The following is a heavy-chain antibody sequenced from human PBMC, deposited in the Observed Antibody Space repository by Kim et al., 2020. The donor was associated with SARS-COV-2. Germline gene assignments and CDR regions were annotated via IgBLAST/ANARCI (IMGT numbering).Heavy chain of an antibody. CDR2: IYYSGST. Sequence: SETLSLTCTVSGGSISSYYWSWIRQPPGKGLEWIGYIYYSGSTNYNPSLKSRVTISVDTSKNQFSLKLSSVTAAATAVYYCARGGYCSSTSCYAIPPDYYYFYGMDVWGQGTTVTVSS. CDR1: GGSISSYY. J-gene: IGHJ6*02. D-gene: IGHD2-2*01. V-gene: IGHV4-59*01. CDR3: ARGGYCSSTSCYAIPPDYYYFYGMDV.